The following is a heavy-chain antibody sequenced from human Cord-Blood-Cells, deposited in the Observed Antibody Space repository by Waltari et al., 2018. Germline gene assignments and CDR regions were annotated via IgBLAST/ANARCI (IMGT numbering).Heavy chain of an antibody. J-gene: IGHJ4*02. Sequence: VQLVESGGGLVQPGGSLKRSCAASGFPFRGSGMHWVRQASGKGVEWVGRIRSKANRYATAYAASVKGRFTISRDDSKKTAYLQMNSLKTEDTAVYYCMAPKGGGSDYWGQGTLVTVSS. CDR2: IRSKANRYAT. V-gene: IGHV3-73*02. CDR1: GFPFRGSG. D-gene: IGHD3-16*01. CDR3: MAPKGGGSDY.